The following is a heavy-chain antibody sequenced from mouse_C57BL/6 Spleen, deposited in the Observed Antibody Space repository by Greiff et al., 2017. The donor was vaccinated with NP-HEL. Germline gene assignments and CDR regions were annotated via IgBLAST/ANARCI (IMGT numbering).Heavy chain of an antibody. V-gene: IGHV5-4*01. CDR1: GFTFSSYA. D-gene: IGHD1-1*01. CDR2: ISDGGSYT. J-gene: IGHJ2*01. CDR3: ARDHYYGSSYFDY. Sequence: EVHLVESGGGLVKPGGSLKLSCAAYGFTFSSYAMSWVRQTPEKRLEWVATISDGGSYTYYPDNVKGRFTISRDNAKNNLYLQMSHLKSEDTAMYYCARDHYYGSSYFDYWGQGTTLTVSS.